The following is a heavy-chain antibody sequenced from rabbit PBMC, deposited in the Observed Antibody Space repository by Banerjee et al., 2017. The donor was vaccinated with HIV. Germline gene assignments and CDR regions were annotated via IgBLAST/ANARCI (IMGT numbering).Heavy chain of an antibody. D-gene: IGHD4-1*01. CDR3: ARDLAGVIGWNFNL. J-gene: IGHJ4*01. Sequence: QEQLVESGGGLVQPEGSLTLTCTASGFSLSSGAMSWVRQAPGKGLEWIGTINTGSGNTYYASWVNGRFTISRSTSLNTVTLQMTSLTAADTATYFCARDLAGVIGWNFNLWGPGTLVTV. CDR2: INTGSGNT. CDR1: GFSLSSGA. V-gene: IGHV1S47*01.